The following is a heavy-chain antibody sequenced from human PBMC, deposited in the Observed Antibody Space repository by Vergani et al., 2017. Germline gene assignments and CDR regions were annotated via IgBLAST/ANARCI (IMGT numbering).Heavy chain of an antibody. D-gene: IGHD5-18*01. Sequence: EVQLVESGGGLVQPGRSLRLSCTASGFTFGDYAMSWVRQAPGKGLEWVGFIRSKAYGGTTEYAASVKGRFTISRDDSKSIAYLQMNSLKTEDTAVYYCAKEVHTAMVWYFDYWGQGTLVTVSS. CDR3: AKEVHTAMVWYFDY. J-gene: IGHJ4*02. CDR1: GFTFGDYA. V-gene: IGHV3-49*04. CDR2: IRSKAYGGTT.